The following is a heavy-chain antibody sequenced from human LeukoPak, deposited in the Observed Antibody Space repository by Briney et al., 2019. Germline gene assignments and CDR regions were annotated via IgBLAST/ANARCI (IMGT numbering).Heavy chain of an antibody. CDR1: GFTFSRYG. CDR3: ARMLRTARNAFDI. J-gene: IGHJ3*02. Sequence: GGSLRLSCAASGFTFSRYGMHWVRQAPGKGPEWAAVISSNGNIKYYIDSVKGRFTISRDNSKNTLYLQMNSLRAEDTAVYYCARMLRTARNAFDIWGQGTMVTVSS. V-gene: IGHV3-30*03. CDR2: ISSNGNIK. D-gene: IGHD2-21*02.